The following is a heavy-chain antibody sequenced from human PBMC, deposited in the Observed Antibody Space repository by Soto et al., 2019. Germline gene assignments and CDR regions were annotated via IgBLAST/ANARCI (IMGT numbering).Heavy chain of an antibody. V-gene: IGHV4-59*01. CDR3: ARQSTAWPNFDS. J-gene: IGHJ4*02. D-gene: IGHD2-21*02. Sequence: SETLSLTCTVSGGSISNYYWSWIRQPPGKGLEWIGYIYYSGNTNYNPSLKSRVTISVDTSKKQFSLKVSAVTAADTAVYYCARQSTAWPNFDSWGQGTLVTVSS. CDR1: GGSISNYY. CDR2: IYYSGNT.